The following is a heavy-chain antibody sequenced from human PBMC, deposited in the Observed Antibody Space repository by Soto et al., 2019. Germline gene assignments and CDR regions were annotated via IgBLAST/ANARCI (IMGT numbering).Heavy chain of an antibody. J-gene: IGHJ4*02. Sequence: SETLSLTCTISGVSIRSYYWSWIRQPPGKGLEWIGYIYYSGSTNYNPSLKSRVTISVDTSKNQFSLKLSSVTAADTAVYYCARSGIPGGYSSGWYYYWGQGTLVTVSS. CDR3: ARSGIPGGYSSGWYYY. CDR2: IYYSGST. CDR1: GVSIRSYY. V-gene: IGHV4-59*01. D-gene: IGHD6-19*01.